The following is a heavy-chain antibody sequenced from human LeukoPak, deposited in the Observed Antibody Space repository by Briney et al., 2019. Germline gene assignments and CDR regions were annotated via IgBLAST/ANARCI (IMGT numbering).Heavy chain of an antibody. CDR1: GFTFSSYA. V-gene: IGHV3-30*14. CDR3: ARGSGWYGRAFDI. Sequence: GGSLRLSCAASGFTFSSYAMHWVRQAPGKGLEWVAVISYDGSNKYYADSVKGRFTISRDNSKNTLYLQMNSLRAEDTAVYYCARGSGWYGRAFDIWGQGTMVTVSS. D-gene: IGHD6-19*01. J-gene: IGHJ3*02. CDR2: ISYDGSNK.